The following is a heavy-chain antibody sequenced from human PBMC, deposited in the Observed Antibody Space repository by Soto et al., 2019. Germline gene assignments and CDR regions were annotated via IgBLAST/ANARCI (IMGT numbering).Heavy chain of an antibody. CDR3: ARDRPSIAAAAILVVYGMDV. Sequence: GGSLRLSCAASGFTFSSYSMNWVRQAPGKGLEWVSSISSSSSYIYYADSVKGGFTISRDNAKNSLYLQMNGLRAEDTAVYYCARDRPSIAAAAILVVYGMDVWGQGTTVTVSS. CDR2: ISSSSSYI. J-gene: IGHJ6*02. CDR1: GFTFSSYS. V-gene: IGHV3-21*01. D-gene: IGHD6-13*01.